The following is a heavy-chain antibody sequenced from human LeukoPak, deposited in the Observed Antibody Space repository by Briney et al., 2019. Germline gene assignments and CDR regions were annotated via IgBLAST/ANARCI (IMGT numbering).Heavy chain of an antibody. Sequence: GGSLRLSCAASGFTFSSAWMSWVRQAPGKGLEWVGRIKSKTDGGTIDYAAPLKGRFTISRDDSKNTVYLQMNRLKTEDTAVHYCTPNIGMTTVTKGFDWGQGTLVTVSS. J-gene: IGHJ4*02. V-gene: IGHV3-15*01. CDR2: IKSKTDGGTI. D-gene: IGHD4-17*01. CDR3: TPNIGMTTVTKGFD. CDR1: GFTFSSAW.